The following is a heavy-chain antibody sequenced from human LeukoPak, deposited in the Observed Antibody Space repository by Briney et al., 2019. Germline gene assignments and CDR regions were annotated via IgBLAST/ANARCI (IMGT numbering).Heavy chain of an antibody. V-gene: IGHV3-30*18. J-gene: IGHJ4*02. CDR3: AKDSGSSWFGGDSM. Sequence: GRSLRLSCGASGFTFSNYGLHWVRQAPGKGVGGVALISYDGYNKNYADSVKGRFTISRDDSKNTLYLQMNSLSAENTAVYFCAKDSGSSWFGGDSMWGQGTLVTVSS. CDR1: GFTFSNYG. CDR2: ISYDGYNK. D-gene: IGHD6-13*01.